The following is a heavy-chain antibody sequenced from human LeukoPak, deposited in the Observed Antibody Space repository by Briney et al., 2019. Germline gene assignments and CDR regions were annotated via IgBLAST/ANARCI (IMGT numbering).Heavy chain of an antibody. CDR3: AAVIDY. V-gene: IGHV3-66*01. Sequence: GGSLRLSCAASGITVRSNYMSWVRQAPGKGLEWVSVIYSGGRTHYAASVKGRFTISRDNSKNSVFLQMNSLRAEDTAVYYCAAVIDYWGQGTLVTVSS. CDR2: IYSGGRT. J-gene: IGHJ4*02. CDR1: GITVRSNY.